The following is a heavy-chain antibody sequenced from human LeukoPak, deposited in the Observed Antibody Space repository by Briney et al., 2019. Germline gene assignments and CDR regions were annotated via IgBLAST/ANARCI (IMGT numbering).Heavy chain of an antibody. V-gene: IGHV3-23*01. Sequence: GGSLRLSCAASGFTFRTYWMHWVRQAPGKGLEWVSSFSASKNNRHYVDSVKGRFTISRDNSKNTLYLQMNSLRAEDTAVYYCARAAYYDSSGYQTGLPDYWGQGTLVTVSS. J-gene: IGHJ4*02. CDR2: FSASKNNR. D-gene: IGHD3-22*01. CDR3: ARAAYYDSSGYQTGLPDY. CDR1: GFTFRTYW.